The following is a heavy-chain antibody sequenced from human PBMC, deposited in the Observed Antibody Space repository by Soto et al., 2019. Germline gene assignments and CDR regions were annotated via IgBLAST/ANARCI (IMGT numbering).Heavy chain of an antibody. CDR3: ARDSTAFIAVAGQPFDY. CDR2: ISAYNGNT. CDR1: GYTFTSYG. V-gene: IGHV1-18*01. J-gene: IGHJ4*02. Sequence: ASVKVSCKASGYTFTSYGISWVRQAPGQGFEWMGWISAYNGNTNYAQKLQGRVTMTTDTSTSTAYMELRSLRSDDTAVYYCARDSTAFIAVAGQPFDYWGQGTLVTVSS. D-gene: IGHD6-19*01.